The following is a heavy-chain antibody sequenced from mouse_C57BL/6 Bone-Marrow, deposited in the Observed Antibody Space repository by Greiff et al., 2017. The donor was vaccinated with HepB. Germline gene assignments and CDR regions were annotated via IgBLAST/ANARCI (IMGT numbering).Heavy chain of an antibody. V-gene: IGHV5-4*01. D-gene: IGHD2-4*01. J-gene: IGHJ3*01. Sequence: EVKLVESGGGLVKPGGSLKLSCAASGFTFSSYAMSWVRQTPEKRLEWVATISDGGSYTYYPDNVKGRFTISRDNAKNNLYLQMSHLKSEDTAMYYCARDLDYAVPFAYWGQGTLVTVSA. CDR2: ISDGGSYT. CDR1: GFTFSSYA. CDR3: ARDLDYAVPFAY.